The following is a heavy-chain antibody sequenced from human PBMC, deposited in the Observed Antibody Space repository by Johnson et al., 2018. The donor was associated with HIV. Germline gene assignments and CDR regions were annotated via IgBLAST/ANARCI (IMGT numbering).Heavy chain of an antibody. D-gene: IGHD3-22*01. V-gene: IGHV3-11*04. J-gene: IGHJ3*02. CDR3: ARDLLHHYYDRSRYRSPEDDAFDI. CDR2: ISGSVSTI. CDR1: GFTFSDYF. Sequence: QVQLVESGGGLVQPGGSLRLSCAASGFTFSDYFMRWIRQAPGKGLQWVSYISGSVSTIYYADSVKGRFTISRDNAKNSLYLQMNSLRAEDTAVYYCARDLLHHYYDRSRYRSPEDDAFDIWGQGTMVTVSS.